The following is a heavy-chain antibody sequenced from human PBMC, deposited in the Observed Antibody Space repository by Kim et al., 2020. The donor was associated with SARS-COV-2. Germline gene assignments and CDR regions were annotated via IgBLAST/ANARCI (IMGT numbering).Heavy chain of an antibody. CDR1: GFTFSSHS. J-gene: IGHJ4*02. Sequence: GGSLRLSCAVSGFTFSSHSMSWVRQAPGKGLEWVSSVRASDGSTYYTDSVKGRFIISRDISRNTLYLQLNSLRAEDTAVYYCAKLIDYWGQRTLLTVSS. V-gene: IGHV3-23*01. CDR2: VRASDGST. CDR3: AKLIDY.